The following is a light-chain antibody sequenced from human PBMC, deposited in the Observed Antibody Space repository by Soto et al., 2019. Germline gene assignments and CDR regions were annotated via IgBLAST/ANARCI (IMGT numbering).Light chain of an antibody. CDR1: SSNIGAGYD. J-gene: IGLJ1*01. Sequence: QSVLTQPPSVSGAPGQRVTISCTGSSSNIGAGYDVHWYQQLPGTAPKLLIYGNSNRPSGVPDRFSGSKSGTSASLAITGLQAEDEADYYCHSYDSSRSAYVFGTGTKLTVL. CDR2: GNS. CDR3: HSYDSSRSAYV. V-gene: IGLV1-40*01.